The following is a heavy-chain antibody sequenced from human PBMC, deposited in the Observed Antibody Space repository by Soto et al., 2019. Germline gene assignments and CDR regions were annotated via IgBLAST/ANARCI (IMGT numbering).Heavy chain of an antibody. CDR3: ARGSAGELLWFGVDWFDP. V-gene: IGHV6-1*01. Sequence: SQTLSLTCAISGDSVSRNRAAWNWIRQSPSRGLEWLGRTYYRSKWNNDYAVSVKSRITINPDTSKNQFSLQLNSVTPEDTAVYYCARGSAGELLWFGVDWFDPWGQGTLVTVSS. D-gene: IGHD3-10*01. CDR2: TYYRSKWNN. CDR1: GDSVSRNRAA. J-gene: IGHJ5*02.